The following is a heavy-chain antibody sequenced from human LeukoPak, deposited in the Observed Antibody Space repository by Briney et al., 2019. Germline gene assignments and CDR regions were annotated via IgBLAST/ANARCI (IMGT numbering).Heavy chain of an antibody. CDR2: ISGSGGST. CDR1: GFTFSSYA. D-gene: IGHD6-13*01. V-gene: IGHV3-23*01. Sequence: GGSLRLSCAASGFTFSSYAMSWVRQAPGKGLEWVSAISGSGGSTYYADSVKGRFTISRDNSKNTLYLQMGSLRAEDMAVYYCAREFRSSSWYVDYWGQGTLVTVSS. J-gene: IGHJ4*02. CDR3: AREFRSSSWYVDY.